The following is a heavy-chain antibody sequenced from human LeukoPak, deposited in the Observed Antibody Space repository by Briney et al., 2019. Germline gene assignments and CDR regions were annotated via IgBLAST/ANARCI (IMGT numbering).Heavy chain of an antibody. CDR1: GFTFTSSA. J-gene: IGHJ6*02. CDR2: IVVGSGNT. V-gene: IGHV1-58*01. Sequence: ASVMVSCKASGFTFTSSAVQWVRQARGQRLGWIGWIVVGSGNTNYAQKFRERVTITRDMSTSTAYMELSSLRSEDTAVYYCAVEGSSSWYKDYYYGMDVWGQGTTVTVSS. D-gene: IGHD6-13*01. CDR3: AVEGSSSWYKDYYYGMDV.